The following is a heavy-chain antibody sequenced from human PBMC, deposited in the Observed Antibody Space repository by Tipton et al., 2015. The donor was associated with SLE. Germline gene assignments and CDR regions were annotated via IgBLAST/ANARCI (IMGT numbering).Heavy chain of an antibody. CDR3: ASGGSSWYRNWFDP. J-gene: IGHJ5*02. V-gene: IGHV4-59*01. CDR2: VYNTGST. CDR1: GGSISSYY. Sequence: TLSLTCTVSGGSISSYYWTWIRQPPGKGLEWIGNVYNTGSTNHNPSLKSRVTISLDTSKNQFSLKLTSVTAADTAVYYCASGGSSWYRNWFDPWGQGTLVTVSS. D-gene: IGHD6-13*01.